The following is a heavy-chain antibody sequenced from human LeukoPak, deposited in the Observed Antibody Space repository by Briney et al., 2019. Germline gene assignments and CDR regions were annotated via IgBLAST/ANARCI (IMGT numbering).Heavy chain of an antibody. J-gene: IGHJ4*02. CDR1: GGSIRSGSYY. Sequence: SQTLSLTCTVSGGSIRSGSYYWSWIRQTAGKGLEWIGRIYTSGSTNYNPSLKSRVTISGDTSKNQFSLKLSSVTAADTAVYYCARAPHFFDISGSRYYFDYWGQGTLVTVSS. CDR3: ARAPHFFDISGSRYYFDY. D-gene: IGHD3-22*01. V-gene: IGHV4-61*02. CDR2: IYTSGST.